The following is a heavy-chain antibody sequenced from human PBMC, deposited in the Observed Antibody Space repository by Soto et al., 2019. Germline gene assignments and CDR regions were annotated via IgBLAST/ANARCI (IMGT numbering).Heavy chain of an antibody. D-gene: IGHD3-16*01. J-gene: IGHJ4*02. CDR3: AKGAGGYFDY. CDR2: IIPILGIA. Sequence: ASVKVSCKASGGTFSSYAISWVRQAPGQGLEWMGRIIPILGIANYAQKFQGRVTITADKSTSTAYMELSSLRSEDTAVYYGAKGAGGYFDYWGQGTLVTVSS. V-gene: IGHV1-69*04. CDR1: GGTFSSYA.